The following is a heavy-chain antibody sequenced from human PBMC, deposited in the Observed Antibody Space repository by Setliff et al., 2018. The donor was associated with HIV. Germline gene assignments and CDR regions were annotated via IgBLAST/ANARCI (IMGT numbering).Heavy chain of an antibody. Sequence: ASVKVSCKASGYTFTTYSMNWVRQAPGQGVEWMGCINTKTGNPTYAHGFTGRFVFSLDTSVSTAYLQLNSLKAEDTAIYYCARVGVDSQEYFQHWGQGSLVTVS. J-gene: IGHJ1*01. CDR3: ARVGVDSQEYFQH. CDR1: GYTFTTYS. D-gene: IGHD3-3*01. V-gene: IGHV7-4-1*02. CDR2: INTKTGNP.